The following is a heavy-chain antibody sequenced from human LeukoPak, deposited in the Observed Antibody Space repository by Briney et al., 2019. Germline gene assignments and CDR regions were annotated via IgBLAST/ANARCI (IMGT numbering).Heavy chain of an antibody. CDR1: GYSISSGHY. Sequence: SETLSLTCTVSGYSISSGHYWGWIRQPPGKGLEWIGSMYHSGSTYYNPPLKSRVTISEDTSKNQFSLKLRSVTAADTAVYYCARDGYSGNDGLWGQGTLVTVSS. CDR3: ARDGYSGNDGL. J-gene: IGHJ4*02. CDR2: MYHSGST. D-gene: IGHD5-12*01. V-gene: IGHV4-38-2*02.